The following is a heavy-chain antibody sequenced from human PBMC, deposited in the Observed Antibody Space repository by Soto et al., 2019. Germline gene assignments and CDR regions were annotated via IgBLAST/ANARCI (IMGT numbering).Heavy chain of an antibody. J-gene: IGHJ4*02. D-gene: IGHD5-12*01. CDR1: GGSISSSSYY. Sequence: SETLSLTCTVSGGSISSSSYYWSWIRQPPGKGLEWIGYIYYSGSTNYNPSLKSRVTISVDTSKNQFSLKLSSVTAADTAVYYCARHNPTEWLRYDYWGQGTLVTVSS. V-gene: IGHV4-61*05. CDR3: ARHNPTEWLRYDY. CDR2: IYYSGST.